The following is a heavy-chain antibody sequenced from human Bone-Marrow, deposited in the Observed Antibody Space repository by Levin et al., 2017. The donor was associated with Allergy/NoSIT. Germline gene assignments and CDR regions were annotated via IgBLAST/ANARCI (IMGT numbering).Heavy chain of an antibody. CDR1: GFTFGDYA. CDR2: IRSKAYGGTT. J-gene: IGHJ4*02. Sequence: GESLKISCTASGFTFGDYAMSWFRQAPGKGLEWVGFIRSKAYGGTTEYAASVKGRFTISRDDSKSIAYLQMNSLKTEDTAVYYCTRVGVGEFLNLDYWGQGTLVTVSS. D-gene: IGHD3-10*01. CDR3: TRVGVGEFLNLDY. V-gene: IGHV3-49*03.